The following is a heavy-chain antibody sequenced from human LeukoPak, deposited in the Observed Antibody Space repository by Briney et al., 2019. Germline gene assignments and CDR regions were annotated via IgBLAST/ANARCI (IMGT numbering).Heavy chain of an antibody. CDR3: ARDRCSSTSCYSILYYYYGMDV. Sequence: GGSLRLSCAASGFTFSSYAMHRVRQAPGKGLEWVAVISYDGSNKYYADSVKGRFTISRDNSKNTLYLQMNSLGAEDTAVYYCARDRCSSTSCYSILYYYYGMDVWGQGTTVTVSS. J-gene: IGHJ6*02. CDR1: GFTFSSYA. D-gene: IGHD2-2*01. V-gene: IGHV3-30-3*01. CDR2: ISYDGSNK.